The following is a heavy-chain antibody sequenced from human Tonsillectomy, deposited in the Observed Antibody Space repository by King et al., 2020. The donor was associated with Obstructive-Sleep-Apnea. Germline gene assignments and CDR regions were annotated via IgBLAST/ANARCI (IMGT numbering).Heavy chain of an antibody. J-gene: IGHJ4*02. CDR1: GFTFSTYS. CDR2: ISSSSGTV. V-gene: IGHV3-48*04. CDR3: ARIRGPTPG. Sequence: VQLVESGGGLVQPGESLRLSCAASGFTFSTYSMNWFRQAPGKGLEWVSYISSSSGTVYYADSVKGRFTISRDNAKNSLYLQMNSLRAEDTAVYYCARIRGPTPGWGQGTLVTVSS. D-gene: IGHD3-3*02.